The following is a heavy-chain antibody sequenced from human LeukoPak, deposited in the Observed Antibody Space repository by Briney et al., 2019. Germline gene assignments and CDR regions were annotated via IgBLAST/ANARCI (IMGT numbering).Heavy chain of an antibody. D-gene: IGHD3-3*01. CDR2: INWNGGST. J-gene: IGHJ6*03. CDR3: ARNPPTIFGVVIIASYYYYYMDV. Sequence: PGGSLRLSCAASGFTFDDYGMSWVRQAPGKGLEWVSGINWNGGSTGYADSVKGRFTISRDNAKNSLYLQMNSLRAEDTALYYCARNPPTIFGVVIIASYYYYYMDVWGKGTTVTVSS. CDR1: GFTFDDYG. V-gene: IGHV3-20*04.